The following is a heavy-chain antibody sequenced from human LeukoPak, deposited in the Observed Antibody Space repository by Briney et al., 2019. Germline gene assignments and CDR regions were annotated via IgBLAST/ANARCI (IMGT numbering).Heavy chain of an antibody. J-gene: IGHJ4*02. Sequence: SETLSLTCAVYGGSFSGYYWSWIRQPPGKGLEWIGEINHSGSTNYNPSLKSRVTISVDTSKNQFSLKLSSVTAADTAVYYCASRDIVVVPAVPNWGQGTLVTVSS. CDR1: GGSFSGYY. V-gene: IGHV4-34*01. D-gene: IGHD2-2*01. CDR2: INHSGST. CDR3: ASRDIVVVPAVPN.